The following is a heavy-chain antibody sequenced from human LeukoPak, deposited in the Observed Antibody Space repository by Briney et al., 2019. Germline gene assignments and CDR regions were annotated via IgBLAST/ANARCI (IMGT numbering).Heavy chain of an antibody. CDR1: GGSFSGYY. J-gene: IGHJ4*02. Sequence: PSETLSLTCAVYGGSFSGYYWSWIRQPPGKGLEWIGEINHSGSTNYNPSLKSRVTISVDTSKNQFSLKLSSVTAADTAVYYCAREVGGDFDALDYWGQGTLVTVSS. V-gene: IGHV4-34*01. CDR2: INHSGST. CDR3: AREVGGDFDALDY. D-gene: IGHD4-17*01.